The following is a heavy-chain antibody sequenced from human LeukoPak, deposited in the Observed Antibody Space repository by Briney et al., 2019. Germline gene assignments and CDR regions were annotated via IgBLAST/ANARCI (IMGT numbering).Heavy chain of an antibody. V-gene: IGHV3-23*01. CDR3: ANERITIFGVVTGCMDV. J-gene: IGHJ6*03. Sequence: GGSLRLSCADSGFTFSSYAMSWVRQAPGKGLEWVSAISGSGGSTYYADSVKGRFTISRDNSKNTLYLQMNSLRAEDTAVYYCANERITIFGVVTGCMDVWGKGTTVTVSS. CDR1: GFTFSSYA. CDR2: ISGSGGST. D-gene: IGHD3-3*01.